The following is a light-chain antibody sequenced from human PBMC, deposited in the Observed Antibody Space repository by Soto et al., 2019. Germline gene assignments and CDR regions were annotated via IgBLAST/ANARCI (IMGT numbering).Light chain of an antibody. CDR2: KAS. J-gene: IGKJ1*01. Sequence: DIQMTQSPSTLSASVGDRVTITCRASESISGWLAWYQQKPGKAPKLVIFKASTLESGVPSRFSGSGSGTEFTLSISSLQPDDFAPYYCQQYNSYPRTFGQGTKVEIK. V-gene: IGKV1-5*03. CDR3: QQYNSYPRT. CDR1: ESISGW.